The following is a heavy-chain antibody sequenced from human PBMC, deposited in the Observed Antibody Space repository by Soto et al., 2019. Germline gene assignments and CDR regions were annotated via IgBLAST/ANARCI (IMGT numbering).Heavy chain of an antibody. Sequence: GPGPGPPSETLSLTCTVSGGSISSSSYYWGWIRQPPGKGLEWIGSIYYSGSTYYNPSLKSRLXIPVDKYKNKSSLKLSSVTAADTAVYYCAHFRHYYESSGYLPYNWFDPWGQGNLVTLS. CDR3: AHFRHYYESSGYLPYNWFDP. V-gene: IGHV4-39*01. CDR1: GGSISSSSYY. CDR2: IYYSGST. D-gene: IGHD3-22*01. J-gene: IGHJ5*02.